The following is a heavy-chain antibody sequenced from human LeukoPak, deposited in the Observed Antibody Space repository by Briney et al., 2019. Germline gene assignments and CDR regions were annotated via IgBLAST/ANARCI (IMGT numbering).Heavy chain of an antibody. CDR2: ISGSGGST. CDR1: GFTFSSYG. CDR3: AKVWTAYSDDYFDY. D-gene: IGHD3/OR15-3a*01. Sequence: PGGSLRLSCAAPGFTFSSYGMSWVRQAPGKGLECVSSISGSGGSTNHADSVKGRFTISRDNSKNTLYLQMNSLRAEDTAVYYCAKVWTAYSDDYFDYWGQGTLVTVSS. V-gene: IGHV3-23*01. J-gene: IGHJ4*02.